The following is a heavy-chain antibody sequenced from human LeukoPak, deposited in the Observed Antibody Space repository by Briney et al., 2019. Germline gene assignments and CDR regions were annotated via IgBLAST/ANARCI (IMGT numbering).Heavy chain of an antibody. CDR1: GGSFSGYY. Sequence: SETLSLTCAVYGGSFSGYYWSWIRQPPGKGLEWIGSIYYSGSTYYNPSLKSRVTISVDTSKNQFSLKLSSVTAADTAVYYCARARSLSKFDYWGQGTLVTVSS. CDR2: IYYSGST. J-gene: IGHJ4*02. D-gene: IGHD2-2*01. CDR3: ARARSLSKFDY. V-gene: IGHV4-34*01.